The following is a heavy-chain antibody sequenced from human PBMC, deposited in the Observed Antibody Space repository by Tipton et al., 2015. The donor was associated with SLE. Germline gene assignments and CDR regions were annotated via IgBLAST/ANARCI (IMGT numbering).Heavy chain of an antibody. V-gene: IGHV4-34*01. Sequence: TLSLTCAVYGGSFSGYYWSWIRQPPGKGLERIGEINHSGSTNYNPSLKSRVTISVDTSKNQFSLKLSSVTAADTAVYYCARAYCSSTCCYGPGYYYMDVWGKGTTVTVSS. D-gene: IGHD2-2*01. CDR1: GGSFSGYY. J-gene: IGHJ6*03. CDR3: ARAYCSSTCCYGPGYYYMDV. CDR2: INHSGST.